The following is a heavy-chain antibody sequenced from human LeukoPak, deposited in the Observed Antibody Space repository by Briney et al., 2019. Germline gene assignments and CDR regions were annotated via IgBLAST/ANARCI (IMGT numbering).Heavy chain of an antibody. V-gene: IGHV3-7*01. CDR1: GFTFSSYW. D-gene: IGHD3-22*01. CDR3: TRSTGNYYDSSAYYDY. J-gene: IGHJ4*02. CDR2: IKEDGSEK. Sequence: GGSLRLSCAASGFTFSSYWMSWVRQAPGKGLEWVANIKEDGSEKYYVDSLKGRFTISRDNAKNTLYLQMNSLRAEDTAVYYCTRSTGNYYDSSAYYDYWGQGTLVTVSS.